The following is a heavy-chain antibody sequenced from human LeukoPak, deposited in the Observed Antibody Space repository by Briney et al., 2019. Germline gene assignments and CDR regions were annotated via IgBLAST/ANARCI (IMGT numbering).Heavy chain of an antibody. D-gene: IGHD3-9*01. J-gene: IGHJ4*02. V-gene: IGHV3-9*01. CDR2: ISWNSGSI. CDR3: AKGPTLRYFDWFYFDY. Sequence: GRSLRLSCAASGFTLDDYAMHWVRQAPGKGPEWVSGISWNSGSIGYADSVKGRFTISRDNAKNSLYLQMNSLRAEDTALYYCAKGPTLRYFDWFYFDYWGQGTLVTVSS. CDR1: GFTLDDYA.